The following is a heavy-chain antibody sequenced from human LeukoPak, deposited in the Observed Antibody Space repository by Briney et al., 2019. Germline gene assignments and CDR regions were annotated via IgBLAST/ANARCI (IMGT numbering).Heavy chain of an antibody. D-gene: IGHD2-21*01. J-gene: IGHJ5*02. V-gene: IGHV4-61*02. CDR3: ARAVPGIPCFDP. CDR2: IYTSGST. CDR1: GGSISSGSYY. Sequence: PSETLSLTCAVYGGSISSGSYYWSWIRQTAGKGLEWIGRIYTSGSTNYNPSLKSRVTISVDTSKNQFSLKLSSVTAADTAVYYCARAVPGIPCFDPWGQGTLVTVSS.